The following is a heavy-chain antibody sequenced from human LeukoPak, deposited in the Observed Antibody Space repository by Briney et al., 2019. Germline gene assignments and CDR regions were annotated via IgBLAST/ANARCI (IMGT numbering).Heavy chain of an antibody. CDR3: ATDYSYGSGSYYNRFDF. J-gene: IGHJ4*02. Sequence: GGSLRLPCAASGFTFSSYAMHWVRQAPGKGLEWVAVISYDGSNKYYADSVKGRFTISSDNFKNTLYLQMNSLRAEDTAVYYCATDYSYGSGSYYNRFDFWGQGTLVTVSS. CDR1: GFTFSSYA. CDR2: ISYDGSNK. D-gene: IGHD3-10*01. V-gene: IGHV3-30*04.